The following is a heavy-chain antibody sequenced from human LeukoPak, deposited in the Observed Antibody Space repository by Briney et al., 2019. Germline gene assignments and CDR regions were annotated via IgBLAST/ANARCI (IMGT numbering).Heavy chain of an antibody. D-gene: IGHD6-13*01. CDR3: ARHSTIAGTEYAFDI. CDR1: GDSINNNNYY. CDR2: IYYNGRT. Sequence: SETLSLTCTVSGDSINNNNYYWGWIRQPPGKGLEWIGNIYYNGRTYYSPSLKSRGTISVDTSNNQFSLKLSSVTAADTAVYYCARHSTIAGTEYAFDIWGQGTMVTVSS. J-gene: IGHJ3*02. V-gene: IGHV4-39*01.